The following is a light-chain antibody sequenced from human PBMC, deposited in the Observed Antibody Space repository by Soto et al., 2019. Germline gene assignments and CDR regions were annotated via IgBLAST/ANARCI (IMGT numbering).Light chain of an antibody. V-gene: IGKV3-11*01. J-gene: IGKJ2*01. Sequence: EIVLTQSPATLSLSPGERATLSCRASQSVSSYLAWYRQTPGQAPRLLIYDASDRATGIPARFSGSGSGTDFTLTISSLEPEDFAVYHCQQRSNWPYTFGQGTKLEI. CDR2: DAS. CDR1: QSVSSY. CDR3: QQRSNWPYT.